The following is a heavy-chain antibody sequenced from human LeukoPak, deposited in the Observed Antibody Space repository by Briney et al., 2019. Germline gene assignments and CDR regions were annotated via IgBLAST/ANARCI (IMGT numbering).Heavy chain of an antibody. CDR2: MNPNSGNT. CDR3: ARGRGLDFSSGSYLNWFDP. J-gene: IGHJ5*02. V-gene: IGHV1-8*01. CDR1: GYTFTSCD. D-gene: IGHD1-26*01. Sequence: ASVKVSCKASGYTFTSCDINWVRQATGQGLEWMGWMNPNSGNTGYAQKFQGGVTMTRNTSISTAYMELSSLRSEDTAVYYCARGRGLDFSSGSYLNWFDPWGQGNLVNVSS.